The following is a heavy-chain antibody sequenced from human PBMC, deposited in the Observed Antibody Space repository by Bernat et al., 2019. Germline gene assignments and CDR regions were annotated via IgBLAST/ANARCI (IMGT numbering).Heavy chain of an antibody. V-gene: IGHV3-7*03. Sequence: EVHLVESGGGLVQPGGSLRLSCAASGFTFSTSWTAWVRQAPGKGLEWVGNINIDGTQMYYVDSVRGRFTMARDNAKNSLYLQMSSLRAEDTAVYYCARDPNYAALDIWGQGTMVTVSS. CDR1: GFTFSTSW. D-gene: IGHD5-24*01. CDR2: INIDGTQM. CDR3: ARDPNYAALDI. J-gene: IGHJ3*02.